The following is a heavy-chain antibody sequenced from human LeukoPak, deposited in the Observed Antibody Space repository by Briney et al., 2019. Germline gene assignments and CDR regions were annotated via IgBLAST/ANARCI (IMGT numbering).Heavy chain of an antibody. J-gene: IGHJ4*02. D-gene: IGHD3-22*01. CDR2: IVVGSGNT. CDR3: AADRYDSSGYYHFDY. V-gene: IGHV1-58*02. CDR1: GFTFTSSA. Sequence: SVKVSCKASGFTFTSSAMRWVRQARGQRLEWIGWIVVGSGNTSYAQKFQERVTITRDMSTSTAYMELSSLRSEDTAVYYCAADRYDSSGYYHFDYWGQRTLVTVSS.